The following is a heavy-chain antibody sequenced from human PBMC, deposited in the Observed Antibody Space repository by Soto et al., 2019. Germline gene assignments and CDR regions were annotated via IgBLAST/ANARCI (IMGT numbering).Heavy chain of an antibody. CDR2: ISPSTSHI. CDR1: GFTFSSCT. Sequence: EVHLVESGGGLVKPGGSLRLSCAVSGFTFSSCTMTWVRQAPGKGLEWVSSISPSTSHIYYADSVKGRFTISRDNANRSQLQQMNDLIAEATAVYYCSGRSGGACHQTHGMDVWGQGATVTVSS. V-gene: IGHV3-21*01. D-gene: IGHD2-21*02. CDR3: SGRSGGACHQTHGMDV. J-gene: IGHJ6*02.